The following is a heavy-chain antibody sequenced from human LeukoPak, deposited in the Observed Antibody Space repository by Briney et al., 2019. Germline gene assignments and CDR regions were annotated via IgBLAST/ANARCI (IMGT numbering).Heavy chain of an antibody. Sequence: GSSVKVSCKASGGTFSSYAISWVQQAPGQGLEWMGGIIPIFGTANYAQKFQGRVTITTDESTSTAYMELSSLRSEDTAVYYCARDEPDCSSTSCYWGNWFDPWGQGTLVTVSS. CDR2: IIPIFGTA. CDR1: GGTFSSYA. D-gene: IGHD2-2*01. J-gene: IGHJ5*02. V-gene: IGHV1-69*05. CDR3: ARDEPDCSSTSCYWGNWFDP.